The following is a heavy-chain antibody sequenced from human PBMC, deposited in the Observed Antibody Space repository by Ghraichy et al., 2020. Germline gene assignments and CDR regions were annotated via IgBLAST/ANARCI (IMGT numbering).Heavy chain of an antibody. J-gene: IGHJ2*01. CDR2: IYPDDSVT. CDR3: ARRPYCRNGICHKNVGAWYFYL. Sequence: GESLNISCKASAYSFSGYWIAWVRQMPGKGLEWMGIIYPDDSVTSYSPSFQGQVTISADRSISTAYLQWSSLKASDTAIYYCARRPYCRNGICHKNVGAWYFYLWGRDTLVTVSS. CDR1: AYSFSGYW. D-gene: IGHD2-8*01. V-gene: IGHV5-51*01.